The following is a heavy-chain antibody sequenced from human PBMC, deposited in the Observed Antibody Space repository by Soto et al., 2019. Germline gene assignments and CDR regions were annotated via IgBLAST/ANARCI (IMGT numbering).Heavy chain of an antibody. Sequence: SETLSLTCTVSGGSISSYYWSWIRQPPGKGLEWIGYIYYSGSTNYNPSLKSRVTISVDTSKNQFSLKLSSVTAADTSVYYCATMGTPATGLYFFDYWGQGSLVTVSS. J-gene: IGHJ4*02. V-gene: IGHV4-59*01. D-gene: IGHD2-15*01. CDR1: GGSISSYY. CDR3: ATMGTPATGLYFFDY. CDR2: IYYSGST.